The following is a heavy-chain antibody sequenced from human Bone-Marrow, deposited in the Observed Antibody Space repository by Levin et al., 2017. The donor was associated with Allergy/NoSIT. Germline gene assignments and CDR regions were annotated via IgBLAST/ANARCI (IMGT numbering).Heavy chain of an antibody. CDR2: INAGNGNT. J-gene: IGHJ5*02. D-gene: IGHD2-15*01. CDR1: GYTFTSYA. CDR3: ARDRRCSGGSCYSFGWFDP. V-gene: IGHV1-3*01. Sequence: GESLKISCKASGYTFTSYAMHWVRQAPGQRLEWMGWINAGNGNTKYSQKFQGKVTITRDTSASTAYMELSSLRSEDTAVYYCARDRRCSGGSCYSFGWFDPWGQGTLVTVSS.